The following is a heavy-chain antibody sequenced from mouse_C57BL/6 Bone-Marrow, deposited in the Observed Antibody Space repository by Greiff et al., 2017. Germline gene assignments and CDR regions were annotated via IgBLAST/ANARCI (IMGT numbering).Heavy chain of an antibody. D-gene: IGHD1-1*01. CDR2: IRSKSSNYAT. J-gene: IGHJ4*01. Sequence: EVQLVESGGGLVQPKGSLKLSCAASGFTFNTYAMHWVRQAPGKGLEWVARIRSKSSNYATYYADSVKDRFTISRDDSQSMLYLKMNNLKTEDTAMCDCVRAEFSASRYFFYAMDYWGQGTSVTVSS. CDR3: VRAEFSASRYFFYAMDY. V-gene: IGHV10-3*01. CDR1: GFTFNTYA.